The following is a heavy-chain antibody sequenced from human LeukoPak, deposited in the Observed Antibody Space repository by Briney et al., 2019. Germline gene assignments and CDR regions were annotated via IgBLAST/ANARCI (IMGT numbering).Heavy chain of an antibody. CDR2: IYPGDSDT. D-gene: IGHD3-3*01. CDR1: GYIFSSYW. CDR3: ARQNDFRLDY. V-gene: IGHV5-51*01. J-gene: IGHJ4*02. Sequence: GVSLKISCKGSGYIFSSYWIGWVRQMPGKGLEWMGIIYPGDSDTRYSPSLQGQVTISVDTSIGTAYLQWSSLKASDTAIYYCARQNDFRLDYWGQGTLVTVSS.